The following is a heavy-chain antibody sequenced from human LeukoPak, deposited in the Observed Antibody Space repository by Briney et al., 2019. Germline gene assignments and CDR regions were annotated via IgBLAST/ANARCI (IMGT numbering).Heavy chain of an antibody. D-gene: IGHD3-22*01. J-gene: IGHJ4*02. CDR3: ARHRWYYDSSGSFDY. Sequence: PSETLSLTCTVSGGSISSGYYWGWIRPPPGKGLEWIGSIYHSGSTYYNPSHKSRVTISVDTSKNQFSLKLSSVTAADTAVYYCARHRWYYDSSGSFDYWGQGTLVTVSS. CDR1: GGSISSGYY. V-gene: IGHV4-38-2*02. CDR2: IYHSGST.